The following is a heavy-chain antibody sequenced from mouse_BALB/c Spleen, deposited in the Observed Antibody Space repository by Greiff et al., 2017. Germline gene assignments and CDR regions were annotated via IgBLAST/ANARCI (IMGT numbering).Heavy chain of an antibody. CDR3: VRDSSYFDY. J-gene: IGHJ2*01. CDR2: IWTGGGT. D-gene: IGHD1-1*01. V-gene: IGHV2-9-2*01. Sequence: VQVVESGPGLVAPSQSLSITCTVSGFSLTSYDISWIRQPPGKGLEWLGVIWTGGGTNYNSAFMSRLSISKDNSKSQVFLKMNSLQTDDTAIYYCVRDSSYFDYWGQGTTLTVSS. CDR1: GFSLTSYD.